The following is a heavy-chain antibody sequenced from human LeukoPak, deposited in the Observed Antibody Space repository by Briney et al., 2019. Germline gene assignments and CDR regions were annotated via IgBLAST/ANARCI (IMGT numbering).Heavy chain of an antibody. Sequence: ETLSLTCTVSGGSISSYYWSWIRQPPGKGLEWIGYIYYSGSTNYNPSLKSRVTISVDTSKNQFSLKLSSVTAADTAVYYCASGGTAVVMALTYYFDTWGQGTPVTVSS. D-gene: IGHD3-22*01. CDR3: ASGGTAVVMALTYYFDT. V-gene: IGHV4-59*08. J-gene: IGHJ4*02. CDR2: IYYSGST. CDR1: GGSISSYY.